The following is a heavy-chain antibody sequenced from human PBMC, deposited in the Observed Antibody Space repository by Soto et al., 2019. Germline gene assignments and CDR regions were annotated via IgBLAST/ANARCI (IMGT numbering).Heavy chain of an antibody. CDR3: ARDHPHDLYGMDV. CDR2: IIPIFGTA. CDR1: GGTFSSYA. Sequence: SVKVSCKASGGTFSSYAISWVRQAPGQGLEWMEGIIPIFGTANYAQKFQGRVTITADESTSTAYMELSSLRSEDTAVYYCARDHPHDLYGMDVWGQGTTVTVSS. J-gene: IGHJ6*02. D-gene: IGHD3-3*01. V-gene: IGHV1-69*13.